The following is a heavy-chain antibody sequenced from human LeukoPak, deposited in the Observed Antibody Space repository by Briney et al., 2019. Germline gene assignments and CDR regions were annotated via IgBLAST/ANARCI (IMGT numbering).Heavy chain of an antibody. Sequence: GGSLRLSCAASGFTFSSYGMHWVRQAPGKGLEWVSFIRFDGSIQYYADSVKGRFTISRDNSKNTLFLQMNSLRAEDTAVYYCASGPRDETLEWLVPYYYYYMDVWGKGTTVTVSS. CDR2: IRFDGSIQ. D-gene: IGHD3-3*01. CDR1: GFTFSSYG. CDR3: ASGPRDETLEWLVPYYYYYMDV. V-gene: IGHV3-30*02. J-gene: IGHJ6*03.